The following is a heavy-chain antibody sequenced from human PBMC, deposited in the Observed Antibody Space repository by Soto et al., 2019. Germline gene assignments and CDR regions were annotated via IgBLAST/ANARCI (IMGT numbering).Heavy chain of an antibody. D-gene: IGHD5-12*01. CDR3: ATGRGYSGCEPYYFYGMDV. CDR2: ISYDGSNK. J-gene: IGHJ6*02. CDR1: GFTFSSYG. V-gene: IGHV3-30*03. Sequence: PGGSLRLSCAASGFTFSSYGMHWVRQAPGKGLEWVAVISYDGSNKYYADSVKGRFTISRDNSKNTLYLQMNSLRAEDTAVYYCATGRGYSGCEPYYFYGMDVWGPGTTVTVSS.